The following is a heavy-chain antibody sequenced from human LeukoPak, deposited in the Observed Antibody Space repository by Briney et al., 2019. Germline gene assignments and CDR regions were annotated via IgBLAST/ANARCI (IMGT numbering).Heavy chain of an antibody. J-gene: IGHJ4*02. Sequence: PGGSLRLSCAASGFTFSSYSMNWVRQAPGKGLEWVSYISSSSSTIYYADSVKGRFTISRDNAKNSLYLQMNSLRAEDTAVYYCAREAHPILLGHYYGSGSYGFWGQGTLVTVSS. D-gene: IGHD3-10*01. CDR3: AREAHPILLGHYYGSGSYGF. CDR2: ISSSSSTI. V-gene: IGHV3-48*01. CDR1: GFTFSSYS.